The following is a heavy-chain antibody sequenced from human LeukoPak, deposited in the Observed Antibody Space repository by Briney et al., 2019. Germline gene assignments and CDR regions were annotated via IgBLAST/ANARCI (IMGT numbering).Heavy chain of an antibody. CDR2: IIPILGIA. CDR3: ANTNSSGWYTYYFDY. V-gene: IGHV1-69*04. Sequence: SVKVSCKASGGTFSSYAISWVRQAPGQGLEWMGRIIPILGIANFAQKFQGRVTITADKSTSTAYMELSSLRSEDTAVYYCANTNSSGWYTYYFDYWGQGTLVTVSS. D-gene: IGHD6-19*01. J-gene: IGHJ4*02. CDR1: GGTFSSYA.